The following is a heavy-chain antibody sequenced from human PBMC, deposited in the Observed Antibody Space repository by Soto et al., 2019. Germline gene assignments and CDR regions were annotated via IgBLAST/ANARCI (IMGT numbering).Heavy chain of an antibody. D-gene: IGHD6-13*01. Sequence: QVQLVESGGGVVQPGRSLRLSCAASGFTFSTYAMHWVRQSPGKGLEWLAVISYDGNDSFYADSEKGRFTISRDNSKNTLYLEMSSLRPEDTATYYCARDSLPGAGPNWASNWFDPWGQGTLVTVSS. J-gene: IGHJ5*02. CDR1: GFTFSTYA. CDR2: ISYDGNDS. CDR3: ARDSLPGAGPNWASNWFDP. V-gene: IGHV3-30*04.